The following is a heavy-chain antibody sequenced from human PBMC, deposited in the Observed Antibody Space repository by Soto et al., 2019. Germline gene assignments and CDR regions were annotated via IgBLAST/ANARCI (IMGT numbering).Heavy chain of an antibody. J-gene: IGHJ6*02. D-gene: IGHD3-16*01. Sequence: GGSLRLSCAASGFIFSDFWMHWGRQVPGEGLVWVSRINHEGSNTNYADFVRGRFTISRDNSKNMLYLQMNSLRAEDAAVYYCARDADPTYYHYGMDVWRQGTTVTVSS. CDR3: ARDADPTYYHYGMDV. CDR2: INHEGSNT. V-gene: IGHV3-74*01. CDR1: GFIFSDFW.